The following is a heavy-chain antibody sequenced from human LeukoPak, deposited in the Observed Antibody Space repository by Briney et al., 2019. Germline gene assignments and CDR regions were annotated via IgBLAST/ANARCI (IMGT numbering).Heavy chain of an antibody. CDR1: GGSISSYY. Sequence: PSETLSLTCTVSGGSISSYYWSWIRQPAGKGLEWIGRIYTSGSTNYNPSLKSRVTMSVDTSKNQFSLKLSSVTAADTAVYYCARVRIVPGAGTRDYFDYWGQGTLVTVSS. V-gene: IGHV4-4*07. CDR2: IYTSGST. D-gene: IGHD3-10*01. J-gene: IGHJ4*02. CDR3: ARVRIVPGAGTRDYFDY.